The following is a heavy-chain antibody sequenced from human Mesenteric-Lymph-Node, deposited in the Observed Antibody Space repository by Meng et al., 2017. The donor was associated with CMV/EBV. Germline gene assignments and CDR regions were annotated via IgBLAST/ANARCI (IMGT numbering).Heavy chain of an antibody. CDR1: GGSFSGYH. D-gene: IGHD4-23*01. CDR2: INHSGST. CDR3: ARHQRWLKSEGGFNY. Sequence: LRQWGEGRLKPSETLSLACAVYGGSFSGYHWSWIRQPPGKGLEWIGEINHSGSTNYNPSLKSRVTISVDTSKNQFSLKLSSVTAADTAVYYCARHQRWLKSEGGFNYWGQGTLVTVSS. V-gene: IGHV4-34*01. J-gene: IGHJ4*02.